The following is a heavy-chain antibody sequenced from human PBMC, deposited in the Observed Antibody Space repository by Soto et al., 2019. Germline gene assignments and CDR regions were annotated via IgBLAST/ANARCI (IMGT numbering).Heavy chain of an antibody. V-gene: IGHV3-30*18. Sequence: GGSLRLSCAASGFTFSSYGMHWVRQAPGKGLEWVAVISYDGSNKYYADSVKGRFTISRDNSKNTLYLQMNSLRAEDTAVYYCAKAPPPGGAVAGIDYWGQGTLVTVSS. J-gene: IGHJ4*02. CDR3: AKAPPPGGAVAGIDY. CDR2: ISYDGSNK. D-gene: IGHD6-19*01. CDR1: GFTFSSYG.